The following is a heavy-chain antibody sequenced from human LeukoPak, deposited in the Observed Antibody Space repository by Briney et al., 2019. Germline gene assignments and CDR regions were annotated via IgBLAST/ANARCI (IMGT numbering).Heavy chain of an antibody. CDR3: AKGSLRFLEWLLS. CDR1: GFTFSSYA. CDR2: ISGSGGST. Sequence: GGPLRLSCAASGFTFSSYAMSWVRQAPGKGLEWVSAISGSGGSTYYADSVKGRFTISRDNSKNTLYLQMNSLRAEDTAVYYCAKGSLRFLEWLLSWGQGTLVTVSS. V-gene: IGHV3-23*01. J-gene: IGHJ4*02. D-gene: IGHD3-3*01.